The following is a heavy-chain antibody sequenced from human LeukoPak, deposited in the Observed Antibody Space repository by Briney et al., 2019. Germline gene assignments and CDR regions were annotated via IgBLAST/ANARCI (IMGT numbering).Heavy chain of an antibody. Sequence: GGSLRLSCAASGFTFSSYAMSWVRQAPGKGLEWVGRIKSKTDGGATDYAAPVKGRFTISRDDSKNTLYLQMNSLKSEDTAVYYCTTDKYSSGWYGGFDNWGQGTLVTVSS. V-gene: IGHV3-15*01. CDR1: GFTFSSYA. CDR3: TTDKYSSGWYGGFDN. J-gene: IGHJ4*02. CDR2: IKSKTDGGAT. D-gene: IGHD6-19*01.